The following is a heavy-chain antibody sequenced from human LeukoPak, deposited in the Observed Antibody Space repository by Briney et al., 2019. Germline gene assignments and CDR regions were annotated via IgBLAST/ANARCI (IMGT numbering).Heavy chain of an antibody. J-gene: IGHJ5*02. CDR3: AKERYSGYGFDDP. CDR1: GFTFSSYW. CDR2: INSDGSST. Sequence: GGSLRLSCAASGFTFSSYWMHWVRQAPGKGLVWVSRINSDGSSTSYADSVKGRFTISRDNSKNTLYLQMNSLRAEDTAVYYCAKERYSGYGFDDPWGQGTLVTVSS. D-gene: IGHD5-12*01. V-gene: IGHV3-74*01.